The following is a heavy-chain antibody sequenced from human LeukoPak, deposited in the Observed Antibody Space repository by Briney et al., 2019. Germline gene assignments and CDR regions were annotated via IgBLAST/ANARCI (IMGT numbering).Heavy chain of an antibody. D-gene: IGHD6-13*01. CDR3: ARNQDSSWYYYYMDV. CDR2: ITGSGGST. J-gene: IGHJ6*03. V-gene: IGHV3-23*01. CDR1: GFTFNNYA. Sequence: GGSLRLSCVASGFTFNNYAMSWVRQAPGKGLEWASTITGSGGSTYSADSVKGRLTISRDNSKNTLYLQMNSLRADDTALYYCARNQDSSWYYYYMDVWGKGTTVTVSS.